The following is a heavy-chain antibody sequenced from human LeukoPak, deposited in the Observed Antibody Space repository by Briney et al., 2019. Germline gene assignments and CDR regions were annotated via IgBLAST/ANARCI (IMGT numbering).Heavy chain of an antibody. CDR3: ARDVSGIAVAAYWFDP. D-gene: IGHD6-19*01. J-gene: IGHJ5*02. V-gene: IGHV1-2*04. CDR1: GYTFTGYY. Sequence: ASVKFSCKASGYTFTGYYMHWVRQAPGQGLEWMGWINPNSGGTNYAQKFQGWVTMTRDTSISTAYMELSRLRSDDTAVYYCARDVSGIAVAAYWFDPWGQGTLVTVSS. CDR2: INPNSGGT.